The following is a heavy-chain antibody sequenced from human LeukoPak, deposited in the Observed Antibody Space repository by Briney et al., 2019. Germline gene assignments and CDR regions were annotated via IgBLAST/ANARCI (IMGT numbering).Heavy chain of an antibody. V-gene: IGHV3-23*01. CDR2: ISGSGGST. J-gene: IGHJ4*02. CDR3: ARGRGLPVRPPNEGFLDY. CDR1: GFTVSSNY. D-gene: IGHD6-6*01. Sequence: GGSLRLSCAASGFTVSSNYMSWVRQAPGKGLEWVSAISGSGGSTYYADSVKGRFTISRDNSKNTLYLQMNSLRAEDTAVYYCARGRGLPVRPPNEGFLDYWGRGTLVTVSS.